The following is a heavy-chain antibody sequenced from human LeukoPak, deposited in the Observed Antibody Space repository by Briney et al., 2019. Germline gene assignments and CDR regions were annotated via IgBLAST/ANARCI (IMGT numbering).Heavy chain of an antibody. CDR2: IIPIFGIA. J-gene: IGHJ6*02. CDR3: AREVYSSSSRYGMDV. V-gene: IGHV1-69*04. Sequence: GSSVKVSCKASGGTFSSYAISWVRQAPGQGLEWMGRIIPIFGIANYAQEFQGRVTITADKSTSTAYMELSSLRSEDTAVYYCAREVYSSSSRYGMDVWGQGTTVTVSS. CDR1: GGTFSSYA. D-gene: IGHD6-6*01.